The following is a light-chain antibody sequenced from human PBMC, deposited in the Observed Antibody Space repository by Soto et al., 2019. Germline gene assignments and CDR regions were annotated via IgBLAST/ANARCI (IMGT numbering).Light chain of an antibody. CDR2: EVS. V-gene: IGLV2-23*02. J-gene: IGLJ1*01. CDR3: CSYGVSSILGV. CDR1: SSDVGSYNL. Sequence: QSALTQPASVAGSPGQSITISCTGTSSDVGSYNLVSWYQQHPGKAPKLMIYEVSKRPSGVSNRFSGSKSGNTASLTISGLQAEDEADYYCCSYGVSSILGVFGTGTKLTVL.